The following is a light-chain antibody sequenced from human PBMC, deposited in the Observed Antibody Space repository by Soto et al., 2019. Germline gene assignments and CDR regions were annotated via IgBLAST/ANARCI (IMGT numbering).Light chain of an antibody. CDR2: DAS. J-gene: IGKJ1*01. CDR1: QSVRNNY. Sequence: EIVLTQSPGTLSLSPGERATLSCRASQSVRNNYLAWYQQKPGQAPRLLIYDASSRATDIPDRFSGSGSGTDFNLTLSRLEPEDLAVYYYQQYGSSLSRTFGQSTKVETK. CDR3: QQYGSSLSRT. V-gene: IGKV3-20*01.